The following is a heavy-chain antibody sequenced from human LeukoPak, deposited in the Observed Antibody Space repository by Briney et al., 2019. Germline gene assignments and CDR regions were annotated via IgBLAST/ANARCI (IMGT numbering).Heavy chain of an antibody. J-gene: IGHJ4*02. CDR3: AKVAPLDYYDSSGYYYSFDY. D-gene: IGHD3-22*01. CDR2: ITGSGGST. Sequence: PGGSLRLSCAASGFTFSSYAMSWVRQAPGKGLEWVSAITGSGGSTYYADSVKGRFTISRDNSKNTLYLQMNSLRAEDTAVYYCAKVAPLDYYDSSGYYYSFDYWGRGTLVTVSS. CDR1: GFTFSSYA. V-gene: IGHV3-23*01.